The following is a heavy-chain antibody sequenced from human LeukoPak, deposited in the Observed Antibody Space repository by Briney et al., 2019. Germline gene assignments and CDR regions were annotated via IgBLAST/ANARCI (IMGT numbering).Heavy chain of an antibody. V-gene: IGHV3-66*01. J-gene: IGHJ3*02. CDR1: GFTVSTNF. CDR3: ARDNGRRGKPGAFDI. CDR2: IYSGGST. Sequence: PGGSLRLSCVASGFTVSTNFMSWVRQAPGKGLEWVSVIYSGGSTYYADSVKGRFTISRDNSRNTLYLQMNSLGPEDTTMYYCARDNGRRGKPGAFDIWGQGTMVTVSS. D-gene: IGHD2-8*01.